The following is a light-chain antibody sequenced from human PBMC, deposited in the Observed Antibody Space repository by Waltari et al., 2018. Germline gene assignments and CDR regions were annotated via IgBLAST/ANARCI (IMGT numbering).Light chain of an antibody. CDR2: KAA. CDR3: LQYSNYSWT. Sequence: DVQLTQSPSTLSASVGDRVTITCRASQSISSWLAWYQKKPGQAPQVLIYKAATLQSGVPSRFSGSGSGTEFTLTIDSLQPDDVATYYWLQYSNYSWTFGQGTKVEIK. CDR1: QSISSW. J-gene: IGKJ1*01. V-gene: IGKV1-5*03.